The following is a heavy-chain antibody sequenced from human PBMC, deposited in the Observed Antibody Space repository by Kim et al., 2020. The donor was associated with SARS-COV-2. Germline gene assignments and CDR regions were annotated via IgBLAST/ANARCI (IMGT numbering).Heavy chain of an antibody. CDR2: IWYDGSNK. D-gene: IGHD2-15*01. CDR3: AREVVVAEDYYYGMDV. J-gene: IGHJ6*02. V-gene: IGHV3-33*01. Sequence: GGSLRLSCAASGFTFSSYGMHWVRQAPGKGLEWVAVIWYDGSNKNYADSVKGRSTISRDNSKNTLYLQMNSLRAEDTAVYYCAREVVVAEDYYYGMDVWGQGTTVTVSS. CDR1: GFTFSSYG.